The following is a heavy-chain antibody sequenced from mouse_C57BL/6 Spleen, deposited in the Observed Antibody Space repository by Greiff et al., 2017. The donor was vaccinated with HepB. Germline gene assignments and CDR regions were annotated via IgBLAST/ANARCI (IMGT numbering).Heavy chain of an antibody. D-gene: IGHD4-1*01. CDR3: ARPLSGTSGDPWYFDV. CDR1: GYTFTSYW. V-gene: IGHV1-69*01. J-gene: IGHJ1*03. CDR2: IDPSDSYT. Sequence: QVQLQQPGAELVMPGASVKLSCKASGYTFTSYWMHWVKQRPGQGLEWIGEIDPSDSYTNYNQKFKSKATLTVDKSSSTAYMQLSSLTSEDSAVYYCARPLSGTSGDPWYFDVWGTGTTVTVSS.